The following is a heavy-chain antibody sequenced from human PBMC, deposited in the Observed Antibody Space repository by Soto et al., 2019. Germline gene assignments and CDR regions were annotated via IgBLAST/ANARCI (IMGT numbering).Heavy chain of an antibody. Sequence: QVQLQESGPGLVKPSETLSLSCSVSGGSISGHYWSWFRQTPGKGLEWIGYMYYSGSTNYNPFLKSRVTISVETSKNHFSLRLTSVTAADTAVYYCARGPYYDLIWNYYYMDVWGKGTTVTVSS. CDR3: ARGPYYDLIWNYYYMDV. V-gene: IGHV4-59*08. CDR2: MYYSGST. J-gene: IGHJ6*03. D-gene: IGHD3-16*01. CDR1: GGSISGHY.